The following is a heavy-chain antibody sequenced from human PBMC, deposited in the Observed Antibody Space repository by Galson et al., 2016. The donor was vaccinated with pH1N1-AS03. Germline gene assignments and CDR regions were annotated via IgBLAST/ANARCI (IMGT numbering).Heavy chain of an antibody. D-gene: IGHD2/OR15-2a*01. CDR1: GYTFTGFY. J-gene: IGHJ6*02. CDR2: IDPNSGVT. Sequence: SVKVSCKASGYTFTGFYVHWVRQAPGQGLEWMGWIDPNSGVTNYAQNFQAWVTMTRDTSSTTAYMEVSGLKSDDTAVYYCARDPRGPCTSTTCATAYYFGMDVWGQGTTVIVSS. CDR3: ARDPRGPCTSTTCATAYYFGMDV. V-gene: IGHV1-2*04.